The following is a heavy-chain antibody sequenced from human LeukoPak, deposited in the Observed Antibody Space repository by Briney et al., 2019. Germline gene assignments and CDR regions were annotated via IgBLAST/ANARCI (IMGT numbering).Heavy chain of an antibody. CDR2: IRYDGSNK. CDR1: GFTFSRYG. CDR3: AREAIAAAGSVFFFDY. J-gene: IGHJ4*02. Sequence: PGGSLRLSCAASGFTFSRYGMHWVRQAPGKGLEWVAFIRYDGSNKYYADSVKGRLTISRDNSKNTLYLQMNSLRAEDTAVYYCAREAIAAAGSVFFFDYWGQGTLVTVSS. D-gene: IGHD6-13*01. V-gene: IGHV3-30*02.